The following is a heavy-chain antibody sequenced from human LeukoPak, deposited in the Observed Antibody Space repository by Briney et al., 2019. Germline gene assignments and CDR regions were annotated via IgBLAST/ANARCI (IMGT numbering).Heavy chain of an antibody. V-gene: IGHV3-74*01. CDR2: INSDGSTT. D-gene: IGHD6-6*01. CDR1: GVSFSSYW. J-gene: IGHJ4*02. Sequence: GGSLRLSCVGSGVSFSSYWMHWVRQAPGKGLVWVARINSDGSTTSYADSVKGRFTISRDNAKTSLYLRMNSLTAGDTAVYYCASTIAGREYWGQGTLVTVSS. CDR3: ASTIAGREY.